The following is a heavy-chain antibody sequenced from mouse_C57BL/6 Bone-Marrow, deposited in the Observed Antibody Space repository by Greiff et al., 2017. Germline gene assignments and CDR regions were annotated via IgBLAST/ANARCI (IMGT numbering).Heavy chain of an antibody. CDR1: GFTFSSYG. V-gene: IGHV5-6*01. D-gene: IGHD1-1*01. J-gene: IGHJ2*01. CDR3: ARPYDYGSRQYYFDY. CDR2: ISSGGSYT. Sequence: EVQLVESGGDLVKPGGSLKLSCAASGFTFSSYGMSWVRQTPDKRLEWVATISSGGSYTSYPDSVKGRSTISTDNAQNTLYLQMRSLKSEDTAMYYCARPYDYGSRQYYFDYWGQGTTLTVSS.